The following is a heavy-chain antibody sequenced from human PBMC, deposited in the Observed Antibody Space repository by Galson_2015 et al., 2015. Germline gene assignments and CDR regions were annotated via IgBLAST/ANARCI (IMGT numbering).Heavy chain of an antibody. V-gene: IGHV3-74*01. CDR1: GFTFSGSA. J-gene: IGHJ3*02. Sequence: SLRLSCAASGFTFSGSAILWVRQASGKGLEWVSRINSDGSSTSYADSVKGRFTISRDNAKNTLYLQMNSLRAGDTAVYYCARHHCSGGSCYSGDAFDIWGQGTMVTVSS. D-gene: IGHD2-15*01. CDR3: ARHHCSGGSCYSGDAFDI. CDR2: INSDGSST.